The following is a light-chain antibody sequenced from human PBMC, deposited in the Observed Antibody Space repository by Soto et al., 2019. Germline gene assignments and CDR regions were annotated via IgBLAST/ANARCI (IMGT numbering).Light chain of an antibody. V-gene: IGKV3-15*01. CDR1: QSVSSN. Sequence: EIVMTQSPATLSVSPGERATLSCRASQSVSSNLAWYQQKPGQAPRLLIYGASTRATGIPARFSGSGSGTEFTLTSSSLQSEYFAIYYCQQYNNWWTFGQGTKVELK. J-gene: IGKJ1*01. CDR3: QQYNNWWT. CDR2: GAS.